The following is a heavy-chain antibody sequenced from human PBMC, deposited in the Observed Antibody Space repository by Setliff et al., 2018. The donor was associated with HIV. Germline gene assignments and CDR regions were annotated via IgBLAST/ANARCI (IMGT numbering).Heavy chain of an antibody. Sequence: PSETLSLTCTVSGGSISNGYYYWVWIRQPPGKGLEWIGGIFYTGSAHYNPSLKSRVTISVDTSRNQFSMKLSSVTAADTAVYFCARDKGGTYDGMYYYYYMDVWGKGTTVTVSS. J-gene: IGHJ6*03. CDR3: ARDKGGTYDGMYYYYYMDV. CDR1: GGSISNGYYY. D-gene: IGHD1-26*01. V-gene: IGHV4-39*02. CDR2: IFYTGSA.